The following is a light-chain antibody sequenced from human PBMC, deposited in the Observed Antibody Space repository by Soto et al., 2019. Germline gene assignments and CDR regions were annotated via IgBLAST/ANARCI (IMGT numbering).Light chain of an antibody. J-gene: IGKJ5*01. CDR2: GAS. Sequence: EIVLTHYPGTLSLSPGERATLSCRASQSVSSSYLAWYQQKPGQAPRLLIYGASSRATGIPDRFSGSGSETDFTLTISRLEPEDFALYYCQHYQVGQPIAFGRGTRLEIK. CDR3: QHYQVGQPIA. CDR1: QSVSSSY. V-gene: IGKV3-20*01.